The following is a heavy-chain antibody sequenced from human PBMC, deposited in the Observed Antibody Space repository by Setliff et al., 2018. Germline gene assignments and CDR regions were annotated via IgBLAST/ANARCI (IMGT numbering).Heavy chain of an antibody. CDR1: GYSISGDY. J-gene: IGHJ6*03. D-gene: IGHD3-10*01. CDR3: AKVPITKVYFYMDV. V-gene: IGHV4-59*08. CDR2: IHYSGST. Sequence: PSETLSLTCTVSGYSISGDYWSWIRQPPGKGLEWIGFIHYSGSTDYNPSLKSRVTISADTSKNQLSLILTSVPAADTAVYYCAKVPITKVYFYMDVWGKGTTVTVSS.